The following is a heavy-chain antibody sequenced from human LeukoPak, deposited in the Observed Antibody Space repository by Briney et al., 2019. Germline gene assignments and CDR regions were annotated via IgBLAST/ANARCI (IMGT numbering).Heavy chain of an antibody. Sequence: PGGSLRLSCVASGFTFSGYWMHWVRQPPGKGLVWVSRIKSDGSMTDYADSVKGRFTISRDNAKNTLYLQMNSLRAEDTAVYYCARILSAYDPLDPWGQGTLVTVSS. CDR1: GFTFSGYW. CDR3: ARILSAYDPLDP. D-gene: IGHD5-12*01. J-gene: IGHJ5*02. CDR2: IKSDGSMT. V-gene: IGHV3-74*01.